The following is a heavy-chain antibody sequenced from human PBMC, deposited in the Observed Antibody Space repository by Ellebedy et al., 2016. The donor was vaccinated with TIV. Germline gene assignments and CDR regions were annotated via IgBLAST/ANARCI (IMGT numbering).Heavy chain of an antibody. D-gene: IGHD6-13*01. CDR3: ARSPATGTVDY. V-gene: IGHV3-7*01. Sequence: GGSLRLXXAASGFTFSSYWMHWVRRAPGKGLEWVANINQAGSEEYYVDSVKGRFTISRDNGKNSLFLQMNSLRAEDTALYYCARSPATGTVDYWGQGTLVTVSS. CDR1: GFTFSSYW. J-gene: IGHJ4*02. CDR2: INQAGSEE.